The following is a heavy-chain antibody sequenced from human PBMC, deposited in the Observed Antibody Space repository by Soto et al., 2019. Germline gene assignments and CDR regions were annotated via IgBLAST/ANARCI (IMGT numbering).Heavy chain of an antibody. Sequence: QVQLVQSGAEVKKPGSSVKVSCKASGGTFSSYAISWVRQAPGHGLEWMGGIIPIFGTANYAQKFQGRVTITADESTSTVYMEVSRLRSEDTAVYYCARDGNDYGGNAWYFDLWGRGTLVTVSS. CDR2: IIPIFGTA. CDR3: ARDGNDYGGNAWYFDL. J-gene: IGHJ2*01. CDR1: GGTFSSYA. V-gene: IGHV1-69*12. D-gene: IGHD4-17*01.